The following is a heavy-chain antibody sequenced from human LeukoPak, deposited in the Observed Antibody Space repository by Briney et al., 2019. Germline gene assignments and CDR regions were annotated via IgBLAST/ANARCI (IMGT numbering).Heavy chain of an antibody. J-gene: IGHJ4*02. V-gene: IGHV3-53*01. Sequence: GGSLRLSCAVSGFTVSNSYMSWVRQAPGKGLECVSIIYSGGNTYYADSVRGRFTISRDISKDTLYLQMNSLRVEDTAVYYCARGPWLLLALPGTPNDYWGQGTLVTVSS. CDR2: IYSGGNT. CDR1: GFTVSNSY. CDR3: ARGPWLLLALPGTPNDY. D-gene: IGHD3-22*01.